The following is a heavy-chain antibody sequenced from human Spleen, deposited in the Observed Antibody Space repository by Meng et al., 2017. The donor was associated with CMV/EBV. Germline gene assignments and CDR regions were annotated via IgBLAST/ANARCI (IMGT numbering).Heavy chain of an antibody. D-gene: IGHD1-26*01. J-gene: IGHJ3*02. Sequence: GSLRLSCTVSGGSISSSSYYWGWIRQPPGKGLEWIGSIYYSGSTFYNPSLKSRVTISVDTSKNQFSLKLSSVTAADTAVYYCARQYSGSYHGAFDIWGQGTMVTVSS. CDR1: GGSISSSSYY. CDR3: ARQYSGSYHGAFDI. V-gene: IGHV4-39*01. CDR2: IYYSGST.